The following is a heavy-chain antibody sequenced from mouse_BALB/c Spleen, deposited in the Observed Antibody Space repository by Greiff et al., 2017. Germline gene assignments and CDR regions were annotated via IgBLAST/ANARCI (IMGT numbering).Heavy chain of an antibody. Sequence: QVQLQQSGAELMKPGASVKISCKATGYTFSSYWIEWVKQRPGHGLEWIGEILPGSGSTNYNEKFKGKATFTADTSSNTAYMQLSSLTSEDSAVYYCARGGNYLYYYAMDYWGQGTSVTVSA. D-gene: IGHD2-1*01. CDR3: ARGGNYLYYYAMDY. V-gene: IGHV1-9*01. J-gene: IGHJ4*01. CDR1: GYTFSSYW. CDR2: ILPGSGST.